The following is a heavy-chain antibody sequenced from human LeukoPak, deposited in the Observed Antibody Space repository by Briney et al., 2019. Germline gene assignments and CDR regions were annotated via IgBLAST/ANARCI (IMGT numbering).Heavy chain of an antibody. J-gene: IGHJ4*02. Sequence: SETLSLTCAVYGGSFSGYYWSWIRQPPGKGLEWIGEINHSGSTNYNPSLKSRVTISVDTSKNQFSLKLSSATAADTAVYYCARLGLWSMVQLFDYWGQGTLVTVSS. D-gene: IGHD2-8*01. CDR1: GGSFSGYY. CDR2: INHSGST. CDR3: ARLGLWSMVQLFDY. V-gene: IGHV4-34*01.